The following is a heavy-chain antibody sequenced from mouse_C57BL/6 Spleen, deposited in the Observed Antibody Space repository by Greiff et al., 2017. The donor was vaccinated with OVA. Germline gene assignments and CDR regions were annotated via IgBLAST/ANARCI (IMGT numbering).Heavy chain of an antibody. D-gene: IGHD4-1*01. V-gene: IGHV2-9-1*01. Sequence: VHLVESGPGLVAPSQSLSITCTVSGFSLTSYAISWVRQPPGKGLEWLGVIWTGGGTNYNSALKSRLSISKDNSKSQVFLKMNSLQTDDTARYYCARNRGTGTAYFDYWGQGTTLTVSS. J-gene: IGHJ2*01. CDR3: ARNRGTGTAYFDY. CDR1: GFSLTSYA. CDR2: IWTGGGT.